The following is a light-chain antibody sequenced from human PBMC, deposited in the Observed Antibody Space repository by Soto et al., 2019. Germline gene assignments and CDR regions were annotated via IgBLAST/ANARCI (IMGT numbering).Light chain of an antibody. J-gene: IGKJ4*01. CDR3: QQYGSSPFT. Sequence: EIVLTQSPGTLSLSPGKRATLSCRASQSISSSYLAWYQQRPGQAPRLLIYGASSRATGIPDRFSGSGSGTEFTLTISRLEPEDFAVYYCQQYGSSPFTFGGGTKVDIK. V-gene: IGKV3-20*01. CDR2: GAS. CDR1: QSISSSY.